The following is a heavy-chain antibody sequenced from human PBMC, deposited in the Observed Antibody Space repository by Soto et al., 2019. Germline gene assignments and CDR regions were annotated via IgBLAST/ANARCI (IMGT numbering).Heavy chain of an antibody. V-gene: IGHV3-30*18. J-gene: IGHJ6*02. CDR1: GFTFSSYA. D-gene: IGHD3-10*01. CDR2: ISYGGNDK. Sequence: QVQLVESGGGVAQPGRSLRLSCAASGFTFSSYAMHWVRQAPGKGLEWVAVISYGGNDKYYADSVKGRFTISRDYSENTLYLQMNSLRPEDTAVYYCAKVSSDRGYYYFAMDVWGQGTTVTVSS. CDR3: AKVSSDRGYYYFAMDV.